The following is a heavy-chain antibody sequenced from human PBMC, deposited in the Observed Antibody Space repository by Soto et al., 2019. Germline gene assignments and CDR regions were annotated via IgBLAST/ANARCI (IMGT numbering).Heavy chain of an antibody. Sequence: ASVKVSCKASGYTFTGYYIHWVREAPGQGLEWMGWINPQTGGTSYAQKFQGRVTLSRDTSINTAYLELSRLTFDDAAVYFCARASYHVISDGMDVWGQGTTVTVSS. J-gene: IGHJ6*02. CDR1: GYTFTGYY. D-gene: IGHD2-15*01. CDR3: ARASYHVISDGMDV. CDR2: INPQTGGT. V-gene: IGHV1-2*02.